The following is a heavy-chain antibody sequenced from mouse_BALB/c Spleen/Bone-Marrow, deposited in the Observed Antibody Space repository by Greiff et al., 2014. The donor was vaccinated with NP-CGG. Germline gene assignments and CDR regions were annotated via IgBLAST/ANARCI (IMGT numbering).Heavy chain of an antibody. V-gene: IGHV5-6*01. Sequence: EVQLVESGGDLVKPGGSLKLSCAASEFSFSGYGMSWVRQTPDKRLEWVATIGVGGTYTYYPDSVKGRFTISRDNAKNTLYLRMSSLKSEDTAMYYCARPFTTVVATVFAYWGQGTLVTVSA. J-gene: IGHJ3*01. CDR2: IGVGGTYT. CDR1: EFSFSGYG. CDR3: ARPFTTVVATVFAY. D-gene: IGHD1-1*01.